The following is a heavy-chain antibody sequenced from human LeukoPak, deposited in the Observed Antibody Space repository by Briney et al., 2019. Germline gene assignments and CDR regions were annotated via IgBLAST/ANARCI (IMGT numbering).Heavy chain of an antibody. D-gene: IGHD2-8*01. J-gene: IGHJ6*03. Sequence: VASVKVSCKASGGTFSSYAISWVRQAPGQGLEWMGGIIPIFGTANYAQKFQGRVTMTRNTSISTAYMELSSLRSEDTAVYYCAREHNGPNHYMDVWGKGTTVTVSS. CDR1: GGTFSSYA. CDR3: AREHNGPNHYMDV. CDR2: IIPIFGTA. V-gene: IGHV1-69*05.